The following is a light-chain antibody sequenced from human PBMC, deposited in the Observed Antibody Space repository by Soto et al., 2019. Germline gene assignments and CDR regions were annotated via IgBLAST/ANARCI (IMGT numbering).Light chain of an antibody. V-gene: IGKV3-11*01. Sequence: EIVLMQSPTTLSLSPGLRSNLSCRASQSVRSYLAWYQQKPGQAPRLLIYDASDRATGIPARLSGSGSGTDFTITISSIETEDFEVXYXQQRSXWXLTFGQGTRLEIK. J-gene: IGKJ5*01. CDR1: QSVRSY. CDR3: QQRSXWXLT. CDR2: DAS.